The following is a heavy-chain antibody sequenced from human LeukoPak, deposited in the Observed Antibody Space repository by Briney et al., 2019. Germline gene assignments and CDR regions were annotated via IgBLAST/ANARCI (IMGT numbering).Heavy chain of an antibody. Sequence: GGSLRLSCAASGFTFSSYGMHWVRQAPGKGPEWVAVIWYDGSNKYYADSVKGRFTISRDNSKNTLYLQMNSLRAEDTAVYYCARDLLQFDYWGQGTLVTVSS. CDR1: GFTFSSYG. CDR3: ARDLLQFDY. J-gene: IGHJ4*02. V-gene: IGHV3-33*01. D-gene: IGHD1-26*01. CDR2: IWYDGSNK.